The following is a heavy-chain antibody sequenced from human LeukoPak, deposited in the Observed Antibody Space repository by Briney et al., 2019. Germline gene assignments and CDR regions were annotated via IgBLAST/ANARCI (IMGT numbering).Heavy chain of an antibody. J-gene: IGHJ6*02. CDR1: GGSFSGYY. CDR3: ARGSARGYCSGGSCYSYYYYYGMDV. Sequence: SETLSLTCAVYGGSFSGYYWSWIRQPPGKGLEWIGEINHSGSTNYNPSLKSRVTISVDTSKNQFSLKLSSVTAADTAVYYCARGSARGYCSGGSCYSYYYYYGMDVWGQGTTVTVSS. D-gene: IGHD2-15*01. CDR2: INHSGST. V-gene: IGHV4-34*01.